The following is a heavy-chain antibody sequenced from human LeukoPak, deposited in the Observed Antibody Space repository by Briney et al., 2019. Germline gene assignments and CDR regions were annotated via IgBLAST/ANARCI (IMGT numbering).Heavy chain of an antibody. CDR2: IWYDGSNK. J-gene: IGHJ4*02. V-gene: IGHV3-33*01. Sequence: GASLRLSCAASGFNFSSYGMHWVRPAPGKGLEWVAVIWYDGSNKYYADSVNGRFTISRDKSKNTLYLQMNSLRAEDTAVYYCARDLHRTFDYWGQGTLVTVSS. D-gene: IGHD4-11*01. CDR3: ARDLHRTFDY. CDR1: GFNFSSYG.